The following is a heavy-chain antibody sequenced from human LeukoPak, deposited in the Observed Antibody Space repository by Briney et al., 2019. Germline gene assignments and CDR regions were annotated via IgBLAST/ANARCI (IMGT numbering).Heavy chain of an antibody. CDR3: AKSYIGKDGYSYFEY. V-gene: IGHV4-4*07. CDR1: GGSEDWLS. Sequence: SETLSLTCTVSGGSEDWLSWNWIRQPAGKGLEWIGRIYTYGTSSYNPSLKSRVSMSVDTSKNQFSLKVKSVTAADTAVYYCAKSYIGKDGYSYFEYWGQGIAVTVSS. D-gene: IGHD5-24*01. CDR2: IYTYGTS. J-gene: IGHJ4*02.